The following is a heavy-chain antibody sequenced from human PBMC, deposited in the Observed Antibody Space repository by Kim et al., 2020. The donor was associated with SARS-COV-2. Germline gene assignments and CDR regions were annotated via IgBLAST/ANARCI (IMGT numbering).Heavy chain of an antibody. J-gene: IGHJ4*02. D-gene: IGHD3-9*01. CDR3: ARTYYDILTGYYPYYFDY. V-gene: IGHV4-4*06. Sequence: KSRVTMSVDTSKNQFSLKLSSVAAADTAVYYCARTYYDILTGYYPYYFDYWGQGTLVTVSS.